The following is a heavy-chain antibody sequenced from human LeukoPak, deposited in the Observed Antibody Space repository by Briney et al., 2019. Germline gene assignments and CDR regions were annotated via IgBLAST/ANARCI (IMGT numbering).Heavy chain of an antibody. Sequence: TLSLTCTVSGGSISSGGYYWSWIRQHPGKGLEWIGYIYYSGSTYYNPSLKSRVTISVDTSKNQFSLKLSSVTAADTAVYYCARSKYCGGDCYIDWGQGTLVTVSS. CDR2: IYYSGST. D-gene: IGHD2-21*02. J-gene: IGHJ1*01. CDR3: ARSKYCGGDCYID. CDR1: GGSISSGGYY. V-gene: IGHV4-31*03.